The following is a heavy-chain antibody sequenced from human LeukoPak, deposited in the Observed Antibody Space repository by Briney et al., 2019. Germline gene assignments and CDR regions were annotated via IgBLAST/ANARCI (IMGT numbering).Heavy chain of an antibody. Sequence: SETLSLTCTVSGGSISSYYWSWIRQPPGKGLGWIGSIYYSGSTYYNPSLKSRVTISVDTSKNQFSLKLSSVTAADTAVYYCARHGRVRGVISYPFPDYWGQGTLVTVSS. CDR3: ARHGRVRGVISYPFPDY. CDR2: IYYSGST. V-gene: IGHV4-39*01. J-gene: IGHJ4*02. D-gene: IGHD3-10*01. CDR1: GGSISSYY.